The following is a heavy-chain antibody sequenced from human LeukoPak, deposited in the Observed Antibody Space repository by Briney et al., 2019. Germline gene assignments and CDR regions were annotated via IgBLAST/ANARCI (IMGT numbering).Heavy chain of an antibody. Sequence: SETLSLTCTVSGGSISSTSYYRGWIRQPPGKGLEWIGSIFYSGSPYYNPSLKSRVTISVDTAKNQFSLRLTPVTAADTAVYYCARLKGVPAADYWGQGTLVTVSS. CDR2: IFYSGSP. CDR1: GGSISSTSYY. CDR3: ARLKGVPAADY. D-gene: IGHD2-2*01. V-gene: IGHV4-39*01. J-gene: IGHJ4*02.